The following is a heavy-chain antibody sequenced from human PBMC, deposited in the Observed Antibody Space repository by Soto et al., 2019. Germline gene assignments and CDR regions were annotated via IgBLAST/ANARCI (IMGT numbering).Heavy chain of an antibody. D-gene: IGHD3-10*01. CDR2: LSYQGSDK. Sequence: GGSLRLSCIASGLTFSSYGMPWVRQAPGKGLEWVALLSYQGSDKFYSDSVKGRFTISRDKPKSMLYLEMNSLRPDDTAVYYCARDLRVYTSGSELGYWGQGTRVT. V-gene: IGHV3-30*03. CDR3: ARDLRVYTSGSELGY. J-gene: IGHJ4*02. CDR1: GLTFSSYG.